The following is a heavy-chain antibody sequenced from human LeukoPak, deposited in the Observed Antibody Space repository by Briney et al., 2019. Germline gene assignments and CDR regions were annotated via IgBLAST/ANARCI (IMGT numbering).Heavy chain of an antibody. CDR1: GFTFSSYA. J-gene: IGHJ4*02. CDR3: AKDGKERQWLH. D-gene: IGHD6-19*01. V-gene: IGHV3-23*01. Sequence: GGSLRLSCAASGFTFSSYAMSWVRQAPGKGLEWVSAISGSGGSTYYADSVKGRFTISRDNSKNTLYLQMNSLRAEDAAVYYCAKDGKERQWLHWGQGTLVTVSS. CDR2: ISGSGGST.